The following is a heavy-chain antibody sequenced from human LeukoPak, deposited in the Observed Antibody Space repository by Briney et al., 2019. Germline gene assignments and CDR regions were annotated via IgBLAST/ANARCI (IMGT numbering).Heavy chain of an antibody. CDR3: AKDQIGYCSGGSCYDFDY. Sequence: GGSLRLSCAASGFTFSSYAMSWVRQAPGKGLEWVSGISGSGDDTGYADSVKGRFTISGDNSKNTLYLHMNSLRAEDTAVYYCAKDQIGYCSGGSCYDFDYWGQGTLVTVSS. D-gene: IGHD2-15*01. CDR1: GFTFSSYA. J-gene: IGHJ4*02. V-gene: IGHV3-23*01. CDR2: ISGSGDDT.